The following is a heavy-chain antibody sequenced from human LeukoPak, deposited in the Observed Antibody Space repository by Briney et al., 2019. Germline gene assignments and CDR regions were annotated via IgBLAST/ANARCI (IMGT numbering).Heavy chain of an antibody. Sequence: PSETLSLTCTVSGGSITSYYWSWIRQPPGKGLEWIGCIHYSGYTKYNPSLKSRVTISVDTSKKQFSLKLSSVTAADTAVYYCARDGYGGVDYWGQGTLVTVSS. J-gene: IGHJ4*02. CDR3: ARDGYGGVDY. V-gene: IGHV4-59*01. D-gene: IGHD3-10*01. CDR2: IHYSGYT. CDR1: GGSITSYY.